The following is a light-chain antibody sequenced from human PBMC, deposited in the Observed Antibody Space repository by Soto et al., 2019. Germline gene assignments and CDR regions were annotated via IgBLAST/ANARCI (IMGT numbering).Light chain of an antibody. CDR2: AAS. CDR1: QGIRND. CDR3: LQDYAYPRT. V-gene: IGKV1-6*01. J-gene: IGKJ1*01. Sequence: ATQMTQSPSSLSASLGDRFTITGRASQGIRNDLGWYQQKPGKAAKLLIYAASSLQSGVPSRFRGSGSGTDFTITISSLKPEDFANYYCLQDYAYPRTVGQGTKVDIK.